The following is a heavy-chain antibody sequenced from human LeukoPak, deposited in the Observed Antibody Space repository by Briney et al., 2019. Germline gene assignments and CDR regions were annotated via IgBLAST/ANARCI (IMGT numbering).Heavy chain of an antibody. D-gene: IGHD6-19*01. Sequence: GGSLRLSCAASGFTFSNSAMSWVRQAPGKGREWVSTLSGSGITTYYADSVKGRFTVSRDNSKNTLYLQMNSLRAEDTAVYYCAKGIYSSGWSYFDYWGHGTLVTVSS. CDR2: LSGSGITT. CDR3: AKGIYSSGWSYFDY. J-gene: IGHJ4*01. V-gene: IGHV3-23*01. CDR1: GFTFSNSA.